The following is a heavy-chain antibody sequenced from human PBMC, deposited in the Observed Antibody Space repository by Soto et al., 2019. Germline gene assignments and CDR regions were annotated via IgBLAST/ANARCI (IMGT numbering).Heavy chain of an antibody. Sequence: GGSLRLSCAASGFTFSSYWMHLVRQAPGKGLVWVSRMNSDGSNINYADSVKGRFTTSRDNAKSTLYLQMNSLRAEDTAEYYCARGIRNASGVDVWGQGTTVTVSS. CDR2: MNSDGSNI. CDR3: ARGIRNASGVDV. J-gene: IGHJ6*02. CDR1: GFTFSSYW. V-gene: IGHV3-74*01. D-gene: IGHD3-16*01.